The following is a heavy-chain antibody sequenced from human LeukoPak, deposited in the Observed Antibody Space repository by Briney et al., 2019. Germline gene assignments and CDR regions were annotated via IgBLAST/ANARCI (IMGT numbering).Heavy chain of an antibody. CDR1: GFTFSSYA. Sequence: PGVSMRLSCAASGFTFSSYAMSWVRQAPGKGLEWVSAISGSGGSTYYADSVKGRFTISRHNSNNTLYLQMNSLRDEDTAVYYCARETKYGGYSYGFLDYWGQGTPVTASS. CDR2: ISGSGGST. V-gene: IGHV3-23*01. J-gene: IGHJ4*02. D-gene: IGHD5-18*01. CDR3: ARETKYGGYSYGFLDY.